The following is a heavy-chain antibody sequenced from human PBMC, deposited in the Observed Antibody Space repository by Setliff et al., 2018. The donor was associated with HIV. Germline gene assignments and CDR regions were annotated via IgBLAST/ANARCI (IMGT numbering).Heavy chain of an antibody. CDR3: ARGPLGSAPRYWRAFDI. J-gene: IGHJ3*02. CDR2: INHSGST. D-gene: IGHD2-15*01. V-gene: IGHV4-34*01. Sequence: SETLSLTCAVYDGSFSAYFWSWIRQPPGKGLEWIGEINHSGSTNYNPSLKSRVSISLDTSKNQFSLKLSSVTAADTAVYYCARGPLGSAPRYWRAFDIWGQGTMVTVS. CDR1: DGSFSAYF.